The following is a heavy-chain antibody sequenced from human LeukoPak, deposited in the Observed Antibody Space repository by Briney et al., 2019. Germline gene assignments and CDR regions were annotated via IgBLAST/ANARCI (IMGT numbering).Heavy chain of an antibody. V-gene: IGHV4-59*01. CDR1: GGSISTYY. CDR2: IYHSGST. CDR3: ARSYDSRGYYYYGMDV. J-gene: IGHJ6*02. D-gene: IGHD3-22*01. Sequence: SETLSLTCTVSGGSISTYYWSWIRQPPGKGLEWIGYIYHSGSTNYNPSLKSRVTISLDTSKNQFSLKLTSVTAADTAVYYCARSYDSRGYYYYGMDVWGLGTTVTVSS.